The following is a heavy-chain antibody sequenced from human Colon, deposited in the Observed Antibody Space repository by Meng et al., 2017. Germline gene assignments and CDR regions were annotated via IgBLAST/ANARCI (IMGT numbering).Heavy chain of an antibody. CDR3: ARLEWEPTALFDY. Sequence: GGSLRLSCAASGFTVSSNYMSWVRQAPGKGLEWVSVIYSGGSTYYADSVKGRFTISRDNSKNTLYLQMNSLRAEDTAVYYCARLEWEPTALFDYWGQGTLVTSPQ. CDR2: IYSGGST. J-gene: IGHJ4*02. V-gene: IGHV3-66*02. D-gene: IGHD1-26*01. CDR1: GFTVSSNY.